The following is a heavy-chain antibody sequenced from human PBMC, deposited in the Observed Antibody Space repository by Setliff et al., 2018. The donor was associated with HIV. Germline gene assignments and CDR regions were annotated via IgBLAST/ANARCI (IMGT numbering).Heavy chain of an antibody. D-gene: IGHD3-10*01. CDR2: INPSGGST. CDR3: ARDQVSMVRAVRLVA. J-gene: IGHJ1*01. CDR1: GYTFTSYY. V-gene: IGHV1-46*01. Sequence: ASVKVSCKASGYTFTSYYIHWVRQAPGQGLEWMGRINPSGGSTSYAQKFQGRVTMTRDTSTSTVYMELRSLRSEDTAVYYCARDQVSMVRAVRLVAWGQGSLVTVSS.